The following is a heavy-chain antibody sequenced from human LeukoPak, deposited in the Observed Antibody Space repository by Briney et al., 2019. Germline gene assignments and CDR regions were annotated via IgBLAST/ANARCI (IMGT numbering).Heavy chain of an antibody. D-gene: IGHD5-18*01. Sequence: SETLSFTCAVYGGSFSGYYWSWIRQPPGKGLEWIGEINHSGSTNYNPSLKSRVTISVDTSKNQFSLKLSSVTAADTAVYYCAGKPRGYSYRYFDYWGQGTLVTVSS. J-gene: IGHJ4*02. CDR3: AGKPRGYSYRYFDY. V-gene: IGHV4-34*01. CDR1: GGSFSGYY. CDR2: INHSGST.